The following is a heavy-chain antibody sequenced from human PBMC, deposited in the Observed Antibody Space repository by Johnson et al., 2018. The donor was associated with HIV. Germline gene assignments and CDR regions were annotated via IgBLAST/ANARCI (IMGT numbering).Heavy chain of an antibody. J-gene: IGHJ3*01. CDR2: IYSGGST. D-gene: IGHD3-10*01. CDR3: ARALSRFGVSDAFDV. CDR1: GFTVSSNY. Sequence: VQLVESGGGLIQPGGSLRLSCAASGFTVSSNYMSWVRQAPGKGLEWVSEIYSGGSTYYADSVKGRFIISRDSSKNTLYLQMNSRRVEDTAVYYCARALSRFGVSDAFDVWGQGTMVTVSS. V-gene: IGHV3-53*01.